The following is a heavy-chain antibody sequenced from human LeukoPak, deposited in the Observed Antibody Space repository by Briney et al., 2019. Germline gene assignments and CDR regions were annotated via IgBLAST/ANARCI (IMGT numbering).Heavy chain of an antibody. Sequence: ASVKVSCKASGYTFTGYYMHWVRQAPGQGLEWMGWINPNSGGTNYAQKFQGRVTMTRDTSISTAYMELSRLRSDDTAVYYCARWGTLRFLEWLLTSDAFDIWGQGTMVTVSS. CDR3: ARWGTLRFLEWLLTSDAFDI. CDR1: GYTFTGYY. J-gene: IGHJ3*02. D-gene: IGHD3-3*01. CDR2: INPNSGGT. V-gene: IGHV1-2*02.